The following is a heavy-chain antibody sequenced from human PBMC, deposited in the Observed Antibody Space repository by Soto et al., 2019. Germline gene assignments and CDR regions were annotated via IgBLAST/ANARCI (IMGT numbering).Heavy chain of an antibody. D-gene: IGHD3-22*01. J-gene: IGHJ4*02. CDR2: IIPILGIA. V-gene: IGHV1-69*02. CDR1: VGTFSSYT. Sequence: QVQLVQSGAEVKKPGSSVKVSCKASVGTFSSYTISWVRQAPGQGLEWMGRIIPILGIANYAQKFQGRVTMTADKSTSTAYMELSSLISEDTAVYYCASRYDSSDYWGQGTLVTVSS. CDR3: ASRYDSSDY.